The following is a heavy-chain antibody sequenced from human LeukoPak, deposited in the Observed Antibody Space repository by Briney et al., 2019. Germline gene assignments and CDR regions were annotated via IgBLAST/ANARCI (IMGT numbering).Heavy chain of an antibody. CDR2: ISSSSSTI. D-gene: IGHD2-2*01. CDR1: EFSVGSNY. V-gene: IGHV3-48*01. CDR3: ARGQIVVVPAARNWFDP. Sequence: PGGSLRLSCAASEFSVGSNYMTWVRQAPGKGLEWVSYISSSSSTIYYADSVKGRFTISRDNAKNSLYLQMNSLRAEDTAVYYCARGQIVVVPAARNWFDPWGQGTLVTVSS. J-gene: IGHJ5*02.